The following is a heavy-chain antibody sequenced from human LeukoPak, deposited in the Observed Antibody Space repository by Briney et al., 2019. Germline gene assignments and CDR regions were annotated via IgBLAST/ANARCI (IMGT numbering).Heavy chain of an antibody. D-gene: IGHD3-9*01. CDR1: GFTFDDYA. V-gene: IGHV3-9*03. J-gene: IGHJ4*02. Sequence: PGGSLRLSCPASGFTFDDYAMHWVRQAPGKGLEWVSGISWNSGSIGYADSVKGRFTISRDNAKNSLYLQMNSLRAEAMALYYCAKDSPRYFDWLSLIDYWGQGTLVTVSS. CDR2: ISWNSGSI. CDR3: AKDSPRYFDWLSLIDY.